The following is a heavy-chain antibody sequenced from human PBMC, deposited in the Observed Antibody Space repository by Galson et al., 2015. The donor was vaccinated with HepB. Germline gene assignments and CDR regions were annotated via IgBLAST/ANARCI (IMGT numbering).Heavy chain of an antibody. CDR2: ISYDGSNK. CDR1: GFTFSSYA. CDR3: AREAYSSGWFGTYYYYYYGMDV. Sequence: SLRLSCAASGFTFSSYAMHWVRQAPGKGLEWVAVISYDGSNKYYADSVKGRFTISRDNSKNTLYLQMNSLRAEDTAVYYCAREAYSSGWFGTYYYYYYGMDVWGQGTTVTVSS. J-gene: IGHJ6*02. D-gene: IGHD6-19*01. V-gene: IGHV3-30-3*01.